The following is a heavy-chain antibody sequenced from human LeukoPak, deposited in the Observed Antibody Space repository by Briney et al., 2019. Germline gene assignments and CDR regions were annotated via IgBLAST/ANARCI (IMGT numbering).Heavy chain of an antibody. V-gene: IGHV3-7*01. CDR3: ARALYGGNSNFNY. CDR1: GFTFDTYW. Sequence: GGSLRLSCVASGFTFDTYWMTWVRQAPGKGLEWVANIKQDGSEKHYVDSVKGRFTISRDNAKNSLFLQMNSLRAEDTAVYHCARALYGGNSNFNYWGQGTLVTVSS. D-gene: IGHD4-23*01. J-gene: IGHJ4*02. CDR2: IKQDGSEK.